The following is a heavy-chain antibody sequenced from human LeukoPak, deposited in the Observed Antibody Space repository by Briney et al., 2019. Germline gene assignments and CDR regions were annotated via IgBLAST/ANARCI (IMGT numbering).Heavy chain of an antibody. V-gene: IGHV3-30-3*01. CDR3: AKGREDTYYDFWSGSIHAFDI. J-gene: IGHJ3*02. Sequence: PGRSLRLSCAASGFTLSSYAMHWVRQAPGKGLEWVAVISYDGSNKYYADSVKGRFTISRDNSKNTLYLQMNSLRAEDTAVYYCAKGREDTYYDFWSGSIHAFDIWGQGTMVTVSS. D-gene: IGHD3-3*01. CDR1: GFTLSSYA. CDR2: ISYDGSNK.